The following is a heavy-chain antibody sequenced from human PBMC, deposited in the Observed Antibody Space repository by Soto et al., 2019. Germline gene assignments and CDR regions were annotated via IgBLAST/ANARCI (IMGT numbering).Heavy chain of an antibody. D-gene: IGHD2-15*01. Sequence: QVQLVQSGAEVKKPGASVKISCETSGYIFKNYYIHWVRQAPGQGLEWMAIFNPFSGATNYEQRLQGSVTATMDMSTSTVYMELNNLRSDDTAMYYFARDLTGGDYWGQGTRISVSS. V-gene: IGHV1-46*02. CDR2: FNPFSGAT. J-gene: IGHJ4*01. CDR3: ARDLTGGDY. CDR1: GYIFKNYY.